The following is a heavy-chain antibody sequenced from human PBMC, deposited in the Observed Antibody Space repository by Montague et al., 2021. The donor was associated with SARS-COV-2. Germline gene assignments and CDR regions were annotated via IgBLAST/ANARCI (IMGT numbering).Heavy chain of an antibody. CDR1: GFPLSTRTVG. CDR3: AHRLPAVAAFDF. Sequence: PALVKPTQTLTLTCTFSGFPLSTRTVGVGWIRQPPGKALEWLALIYWDDDKRYSPPLKSRLTITKATSKNQVVLTMTNMDPVDTATYYCAHRLPAVAAFDFWGQGTLVTVSS. CDR2: IYWDDDK. D-gene: IGHD6-6*01. J-gene: IGHJ4*02. V-gene: IGHV2-5*02.